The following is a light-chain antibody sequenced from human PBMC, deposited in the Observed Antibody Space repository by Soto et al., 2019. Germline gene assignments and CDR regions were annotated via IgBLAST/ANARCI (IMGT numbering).Light chain of an antibody. Sequence: EIMLTQSPGTLSFSPWERSTLSCTASQSVSSRYLAWYQQKPGQAHRLLIYGASSRATGIPDRFSGSGSGTDFNLTISSLQSEDYAVYYCHQYNNWPPWTFGPGTKVDI. CDR3: HQYNNWPPWT. CDR1: QSVSSRY. V-gene: IGKV3-20*01. CDR2: GAS. J-gene: IGKJ1*01.